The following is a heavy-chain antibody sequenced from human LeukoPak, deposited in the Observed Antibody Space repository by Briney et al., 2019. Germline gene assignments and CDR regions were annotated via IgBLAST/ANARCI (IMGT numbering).Heavy chain of an antibody. J-gene: IGHJ4*02. Sequence: SETLSLTCAVYGGSFSGYYWSWIRQPPGKGLEWIGEINHSGSTNYNPSLKSRVTISVDTSKNQFSLKLSSVTAADTAVYYCARAEYQGSRGYSVYCFDYWGKGSLVTVSS. CDR1: GGSFSGYY. D-gene: IGHD3-22*01. CDR2: INHSGST. CDR3: ARAEYQGSRGYSVYCFDY. V-gene: IGHV4-34*01.